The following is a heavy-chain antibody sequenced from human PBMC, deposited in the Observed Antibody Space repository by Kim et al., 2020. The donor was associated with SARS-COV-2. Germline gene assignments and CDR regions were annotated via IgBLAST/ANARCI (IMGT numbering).Heavy chain of an antibody. D-gene: IGHD3-22*01. CDR3: ARRRVTMIVVVIKSGGMDV. CDR1: GGSFSGYY. V-gene: IGHV4-34*01. Sequence: SETLSLTCAVYGGSFSGYYWSWIRQPPGKGLEWIGEINHSGSTNYNPSLKSRVTISVDTSKNQFSLKLSSVTAADTAGYYCARRRVTMIVVVIKSGGMDVWGQETTVTVSS. CDR2: INHSGST. J-gene: IGHJ6*02.